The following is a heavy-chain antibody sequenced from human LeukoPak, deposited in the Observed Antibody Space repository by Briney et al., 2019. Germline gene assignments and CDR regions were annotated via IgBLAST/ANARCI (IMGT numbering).Heavy chain of an antibody. Sequence: GGTLKISCKGSGYSFTNYWIGWVPQIPGKGLEWMGIFHPGDSETRYSPSFQGQVTISVDKPISAAYLQWNTLKASDTAMYYCARHAYGSGSYYSWFDPWGQGTLVTVSS. CDR1: GYSFTNYW. V-gene: IGHV5-51*01. J-gene: IGHJ5*02. CDR3: ARHAYGSGSYYSWFDP. D-gene: IGHD3-10*01. CDR2: FHPGDSET.